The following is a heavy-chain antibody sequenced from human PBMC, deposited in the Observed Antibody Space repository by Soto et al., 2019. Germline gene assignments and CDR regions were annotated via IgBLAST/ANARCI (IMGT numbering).Heavy chain of an antibody. Sequence: GGSLRLSCAASGFTVSSNYMSWVRQAPGKGLEWVSVIYSGGSTYYADSVKGRFTISRDNSKNTLYLQMNSLRAEDTAVYYCARDRTGYDYIWGSYRQPYYYMDVWGKGTTVTVSS. J-gene: IGHJ6*03. D-gene: IGHD3-16*02. CDR2: IYSGGST. CDR1: GFTVSSNY. CDR3: ARDRTGYDYIWGSYRQPYYYMDV. V-gene: IGHV3-66*01.